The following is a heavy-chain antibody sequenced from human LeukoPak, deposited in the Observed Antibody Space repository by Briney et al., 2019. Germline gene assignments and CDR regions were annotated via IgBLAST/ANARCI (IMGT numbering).Heavy chain of an antibody. Sequence: SETLSLTCSVSGGSISSASFYGGWIRQPPGKRLEWIATIHYSGSIYYNPSFKSRVTLSVDTSKNQFSLKLSSVTAADTAVYYCAKCRRGALYYMDVWGKGTTVTVSS. V-gene: IGHV4-39*07. CDR1: GGSISSASFY. D-gene: IGHD3-16*01. J-gene: IGHJ6*03. CDR3: AKCRRGALYYMDV. CDR2: IHYSGSI.